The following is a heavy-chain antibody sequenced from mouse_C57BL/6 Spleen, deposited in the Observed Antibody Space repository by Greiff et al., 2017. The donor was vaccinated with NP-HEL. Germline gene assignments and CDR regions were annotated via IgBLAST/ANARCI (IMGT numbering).Heavy chain of an antibody. CDR1: GFSLTSYA. CDR2: IWTGGGT. V-gene: IGHV2-9-1*01. J-gene: IGHJ1*03. CDR3: ARHQSYYDYDGNWYFDV. D-gene: IGHD2-4*01. Sequence: QVQLKESGPGLVAPSQSLSITCTVSGFSLTSYAISWVRQPPGKGLEWLGVIWTGGGTNYNSALKSRLSISKDNSKSQVFLKMNSLQTDDTARYYCARHQSYYDYDGNWYFDVWGTGTTVTVSS.